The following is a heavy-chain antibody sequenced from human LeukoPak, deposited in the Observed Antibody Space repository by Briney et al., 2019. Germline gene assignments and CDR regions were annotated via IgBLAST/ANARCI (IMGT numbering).Heavy chain of an antibody. CDR2: MNPNSGNT. V-gene: IGHV1-8*01. J-gene: IGHJ5*02. CDR3: ARDPLPDYDFSIDHNWFDP. D-gene: IGHD3-3*01. CDR1: GYTFTSYD. Sequence: ASVKVSCKASGYTFTSYDINWVRQATGQGLEWMGWMNPNSGNTGYAQKFQGRVTMTRNTSISTAYMELSSPRSEDTAVYYCARDPLPDYDFSIDHNWFDPWGQGTLVTVSS.